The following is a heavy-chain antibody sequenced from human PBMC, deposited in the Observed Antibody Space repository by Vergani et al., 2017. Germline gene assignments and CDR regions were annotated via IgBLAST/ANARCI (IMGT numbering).Heavy chain of an antibody. CDR1: GGSISSNNYY. Sequence: QVQLQESGPGLVKPSQTLSLTCTVSGGSISSNNYYWSWIRQPAGKALEWIGRIYTSGSPNYNPSLKSRVTISVDRSKNQFSLKLSSVTAADTAVYYWARAGSSTMPRNWFDPWGQGTLVTVSS. V-gene: IGHV4-61*02. CDR2: IYTSGSP. J-gene: IGHJ5*02. CDR3: ARAGSSTMPRNWFDP. D-gene: IGHD2-2*01.